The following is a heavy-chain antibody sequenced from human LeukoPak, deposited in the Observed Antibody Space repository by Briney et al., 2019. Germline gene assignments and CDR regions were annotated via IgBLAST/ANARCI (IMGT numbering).Heavy chain of an antibody. CDR3: ARDGIMTYAFDI. Sequence: GGSLRLSCSASGFTFSSYWMSWVRQAPGKGLEWMANIKQDGSVQNYVDYVKGRFTISRDNAKDSLFLQLNNLRAEDTAVYFCARDGIMTYAFDIWGQGTKVTVSP. CDR2: IKQDGSVQ. J-gene: IGHJ3*02. CDR1: GFTFSSYW. V-gene: IGHV3-7*01. D-gene: IGHD1-1*01.